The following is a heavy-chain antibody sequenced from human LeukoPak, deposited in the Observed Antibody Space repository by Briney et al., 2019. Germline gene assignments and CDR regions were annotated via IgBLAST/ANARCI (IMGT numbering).Heavy chain of an antibody. D-gene: IGHD6-19*01. CDR2: INAGNGNT. CDR1: GYTFTSYA. Sequence: GASVKVSCKASGYTFTSYAMHWVRQAPGQRLEWMGWINAGNGNTKYSQKFQGRVTITRDTSVSTAYMELSSLRSEDTAVYYCARDEVVKQWLRHLCDYWGQGTLVTVSS. V-gene: IGHV1-3*01. J-gene: IGHJ4*02. CDR3: ARDEVVKQWLRHLCDY.